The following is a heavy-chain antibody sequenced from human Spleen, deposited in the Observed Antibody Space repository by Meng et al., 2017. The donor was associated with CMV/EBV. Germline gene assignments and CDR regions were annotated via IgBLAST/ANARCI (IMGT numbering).Heavy chain of an antibody. D-gene: IGHD3-22*01. CDR3: ASAGYDSSAY. J-gene: IGHJ4*02. CDR2: ISYDGSNK. V-gene: IGHV3-30-3*01. Sequence: GGSLRLSCAASGFTFSSYAMHWVRQAPGKGLEWVAVISYDGSNKYYADSVKGRFTISRDNSKNTLYLQMNSLRAEDTAVYYCASAGYDSSAYWGQGTLVTVSS. CDR1: GFTFSSYA.